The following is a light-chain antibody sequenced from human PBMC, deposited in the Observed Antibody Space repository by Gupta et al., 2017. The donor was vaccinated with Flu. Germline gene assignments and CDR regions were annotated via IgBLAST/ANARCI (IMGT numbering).Light chain of an antibody. CDR1: GRHSTYA. J-gene: IGLJ2*01. Sequence: QLVLTPSPSASASLGASVKLICTLSGRHSTYALAWHQKPPEKGPRFLMKVNSDGSHSKGDGSPDRFSGSSSGAERYLTISSLQSEDEDDYYCQTWGSYVVFGGGTKLTVL. CDR3: QTWGSYVV. CDR2: VNSDGSH. V-gene: IGLV4-69*01.